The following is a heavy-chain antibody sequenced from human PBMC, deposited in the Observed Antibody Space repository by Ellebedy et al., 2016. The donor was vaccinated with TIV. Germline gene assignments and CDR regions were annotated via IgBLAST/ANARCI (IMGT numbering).Heavy chain of an antibody. CDR1: GYHFSNNW. CDR3: ARRGDSDFDS. CDR2: FHPSDSDT. Sequence: GESLKTSCKISGYHFSNNWISWVRQKPGKGLEWMGRFHPSDSDTDYRPSFRGHVTMSVDKSISFAFLQWSSLQASDTAMYYCARRGDSDFDSWGQGTVVTVSP. D-gene: IGHD4-17*01. V-gene: IGHV5-10-1*01. J-gene: IGHJ4*02.